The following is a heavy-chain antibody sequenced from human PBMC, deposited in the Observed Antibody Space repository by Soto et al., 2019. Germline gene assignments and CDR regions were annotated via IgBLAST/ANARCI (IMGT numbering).Heavy chain of an antibody. J-gene: IGHJ1*01. V-gene: IGHV3-9*01. Sequence: EVQLVESGGGLVQPGRSLRLSCAASGFTFDDYAMHWVRQVPGKGLEWVSGINWNSGSIGYGDSVKGRFAISRDNAKKSRHLQMNGLSAEDTAFYYCVKDESINWYSGHFRHWGQGTLVTVSS. CDR2: INWNSGSI. D-gene: IGHD6-13*01. CDR3: VKDESINWYSGHFRH. CDR1: GFTFDDYA.